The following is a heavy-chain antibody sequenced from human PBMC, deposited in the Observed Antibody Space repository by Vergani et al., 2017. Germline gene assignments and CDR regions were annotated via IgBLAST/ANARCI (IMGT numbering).Heavy chain of an antibody. CDR2: IIPILGIA. J-gene: IGHJ6*03. V-gene: IGHV1-69*08. D-gene: IGHD6-6*01. Sequence: QVQLVQSGAEVKKPGSSVKVSCKASGGPFSSYTISWVRQAPGQGLEWMGRIIPILGIANYAQKFQGRVTITADKTTRANYMELSSLRSEDTAVYYCAREYSGSSGPDYYYYYYMDVWGKGTTVTVSS. CDR1: GGPFSSYT. CDR3: AREYSGSSGPDYYYYYYMDV.